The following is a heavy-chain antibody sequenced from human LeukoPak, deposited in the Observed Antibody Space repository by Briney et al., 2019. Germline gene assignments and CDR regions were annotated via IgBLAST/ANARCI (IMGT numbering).Heavy chain of an antibody. D-gene: IGHD3-3*01. CDR3: AREGVYDSWDY. CDR1: GFTFSSYE. Sequence: PGGSLRLPCAASGFTFSSYEMNWVRQAPGKGLVWVSYISSSGSTIYYADSVKGRFTISRDNAKNSLYLQMNSLRAEDTAVYYCAREGVYDSWDYWGQGTLVTVSS. CDR2: ISSSGSTI. V-gene: IGHV3-48*03. J-gene: IGHJ4*02.